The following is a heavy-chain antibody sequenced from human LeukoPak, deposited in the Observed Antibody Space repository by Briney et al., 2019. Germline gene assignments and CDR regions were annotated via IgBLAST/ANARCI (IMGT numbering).Heavy chain of an antibody. CDR2: IISKTDGGVT. D-gene: IGHD2-2*02. J-gene: IGHJ3*02. Sequence: GGFLRLSCVASGFFSSNAWMSWVRQAAGMGLEWVGRIISKTDGGVTDYAAPVKGRFTISRDDSKNTPYLQMNSLKTEDTAVYYCTTDRGGYCSSTSCYIGAFDIWGQGTMVTVSS. CDR1: GFFSSNAW. V-gene: IGHV3-15*01. CDR3: TTDRGGYCSSTSCYIGAFDI.